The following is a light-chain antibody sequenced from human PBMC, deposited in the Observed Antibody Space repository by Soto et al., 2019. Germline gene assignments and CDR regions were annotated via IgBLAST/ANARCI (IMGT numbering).Light chain of an antibody. CDR2: DVS. Sequence: QSVLTQPASVSGAPGQSITISCTGTSRDFGGYNYVSWYQQHPGKAPKLMIYDVSDRPSGVSNRFSASKSGNTASLTISGLQAEDEADYYCCSYTSSSTPWVFGTGTKVTVL. V-gene: IGLV2-14*03. CDR1: SRDFGGYNY. J-gene: IGLJ1*01. CDR3: CSYTSSSTPWV.